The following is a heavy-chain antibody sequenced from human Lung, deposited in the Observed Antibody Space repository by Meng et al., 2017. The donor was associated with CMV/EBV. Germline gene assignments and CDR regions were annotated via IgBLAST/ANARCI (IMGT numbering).Heavy chain of an antibody. CDR3: ASFPPPGKQWLVTDY. J-gene: IGHJ4*02. V-gene: IGHV4-4*02. CDR1: GGHIRSRNG. CDR2: IYPSGST. D-gene: IGHD6-19*01. Sequence: VPVPESGAGWGKASGSLSPTCAALGGHIRSRNGWSWVRKPQGKGLEWIGEIYPSGSTNYNPSLKSRVTISVDKSKNQFSLKLSSVTAADTAVYYCASFPPPGKQWLVTDYWGQGTLVTVSS.